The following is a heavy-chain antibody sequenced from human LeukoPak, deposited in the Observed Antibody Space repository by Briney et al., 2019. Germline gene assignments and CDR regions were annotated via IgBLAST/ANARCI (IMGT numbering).Heavy chain of an antibody. V-gene: IGHV1-18*01. J-gene: IGHJ4*02. CDR1: GYTFSSYG. CDR3: ARDAIASAGKAPLY. Sequence: ASVKVSCKASGYTFSSYGISWVRQAPGQGLEWMGWNSAYNGNTNYAQKLQGRVTLTTDTSTSTAYMELRSLRSDDTAVYFCARDAIASAGKAPLYWGQGTLVTVSS. CDR2: NSAYNGNT. D-gene: IGHD6-13*01.